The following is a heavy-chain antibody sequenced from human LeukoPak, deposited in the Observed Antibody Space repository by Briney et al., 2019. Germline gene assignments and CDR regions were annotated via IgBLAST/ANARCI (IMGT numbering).Heavy chain of an antibody. Sequence: ASVNVSFKSSVYAFTRYDINWVRQATGQGLEGMGLMNPNRWNTGYAQKFQGRVTMTRNTSISTAYLGLSSLGSEDTAVYYCARLGYYDYIWGSYRYTEVDYWGQGTLVTVSS. CDR1: VYAFTRYD. CDR2: MNPNRWNT. J-gene: IGHJ4*02. D-gene: IGHD3-16*02. CDR3: ARLGYYDYIWGSYRYTEVDY. V-gene: IGHV1-8*01.